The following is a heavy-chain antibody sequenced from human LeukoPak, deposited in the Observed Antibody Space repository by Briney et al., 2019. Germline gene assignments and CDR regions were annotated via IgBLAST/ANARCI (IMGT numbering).Heavy chain of an antibody. CDR1: GYTFTSYD. CDR2: MNPNSGNT. J-gene: IGHJ4*02. V-gene: IGHV1-8*01. Sequence: ASVKVPCKASGYTFTSYDINWVRQATGQGLEWMGWMNPNSGNTGYAQKFQGRVTMTRNTSISTAYMELSGLRSEDTAVYYCARGSLTYYYDSSGYTYYFDYWGQGTLVTVSS. D-gene: IGHD3-22*01. CDR3: ARGSLTYYYDSSGYTYYFDY.